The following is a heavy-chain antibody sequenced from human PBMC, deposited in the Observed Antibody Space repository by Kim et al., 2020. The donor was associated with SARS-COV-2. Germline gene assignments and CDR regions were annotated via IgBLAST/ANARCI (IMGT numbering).Heavy chain of an antibody. Sequence: SETLSLTCSVSGDSIRNSIYYWGWIRQPPGKGPEWIGSIYYSGTTYSNPSLQSRVFVSLDASKNQFSLHLHSLTAADTAVHYCARDWDYSNTWDYYFD. CDR1: GDSIRNSIYY. V-gene: IGHV4-39*07. CDR3: ARDWDYSNTWDYYFD. J-gene: IGHJ3*01. CDR2: IYYSGTT. D-gene: IGHD6-13*01.